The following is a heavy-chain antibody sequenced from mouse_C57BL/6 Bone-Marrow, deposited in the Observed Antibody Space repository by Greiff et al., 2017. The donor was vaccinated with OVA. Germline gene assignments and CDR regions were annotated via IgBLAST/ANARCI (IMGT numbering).Heavy chain of an antibody. J-gene: IGHJ3*01. CDR1: GYTFTSYW. CDR2: LYPGSGST. CDR3: ARLGLAWFAY. Sequence: QVQLQQPGAELVKPGASVKMSCKASGYTFTSYWITWVKPRPGQGLEWIGDLYPGSGSTNYNEKFKSTATLTVDTSSSTAYMQLSSLTSEDSAVYYCARLGLAWFAYWGQGTLVTVSA. D-gene: IGHD4-1*01. V-gene: IGHV1-55*01.